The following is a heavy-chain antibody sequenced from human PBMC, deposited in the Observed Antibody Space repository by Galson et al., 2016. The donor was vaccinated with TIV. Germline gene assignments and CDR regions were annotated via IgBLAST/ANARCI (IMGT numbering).Heavy chain of an antibody. J-gene: IGHJ6*02. V-gene: IGHV3-9*01. CDR1: GFTFDDYA. CDR3: AKDLNRGCSSSNCYSYDYYYYGLGV. CDR2: ISWNSAYI. Sequence: SLRLSCAASGFTFDDYAMHWVRQAPGKGLEWVSGISWNSAYIAYADSVKGRFTISRDSAKNSLYLQINSLRAEDTALYYCAKDLNRGCSSSNCYSYDYYYYGLGVWGQGTTVTVSS. D-gene: IGHD2-2*02.